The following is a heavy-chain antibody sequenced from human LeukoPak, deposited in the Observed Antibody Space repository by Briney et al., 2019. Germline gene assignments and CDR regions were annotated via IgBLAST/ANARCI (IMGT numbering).Heavy chain of an antibody. CDR3: ARARLSSSSYYYYGMDV. V-gene: IGHV4-61*02. J-gene: IGHJ6*02. CDR1: GGSISSGSYY. CDR2: IYTSGST. Sequence: SETLSLTCTVSGGSISSGSYYWSWIRQPAGKGLEWIGRIYTSGSTNYNPSLKSRFTISVDTSKNQFSLKLSSVTVADTAVYYCARARLSSSSYYYYGMDVWGQGTTVTVSS. D-gene: IGHD6-13*01.